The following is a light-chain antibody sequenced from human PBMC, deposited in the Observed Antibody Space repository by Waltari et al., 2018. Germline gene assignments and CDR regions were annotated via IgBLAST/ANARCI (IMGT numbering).Light chain of an antibody. CDR3: QQSYSTPPIT. V-gene: IGKV1-39*01. J-gene: IGKJ5*01. Sequence: DIQMTQSPSSLSASVGDRVTITCRASQSISSYLNWYQQKPGKAPKLLIYAASSLQSGVPSRFSSSGSETDYTLTISSLQPEDFTTYYCQQSYSTPPITFGQGTRLEIK. CDR2: AAS. CDR1: QSISSY.